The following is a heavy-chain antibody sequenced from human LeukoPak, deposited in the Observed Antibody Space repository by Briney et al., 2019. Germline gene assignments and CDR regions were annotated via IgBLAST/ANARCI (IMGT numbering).Heavy chain of an antibody. D-gene: IGHD3-22*01. V-gene: IGHV1-2*02. CDR3: ARETLIYYYDSSGYYNY. Sequence: ASVKVSCKASGYTFTGYYMHWVRQAPGQGLEWMGWINPNSGGTNYAQKFQGRVTMTRDTSTSTAYMELSRLRSDDTAVYYCARETLIYYYDSSGYYNYWGQGTLVTVSS. CDR2: INPNSGGT. CDR1: GYTFTGYY. J-gene: IGHJ4*02.